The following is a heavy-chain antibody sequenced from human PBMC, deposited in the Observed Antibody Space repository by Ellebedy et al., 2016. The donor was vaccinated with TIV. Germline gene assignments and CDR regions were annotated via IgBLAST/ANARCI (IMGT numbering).Heavy chain of an antibody. CDR3: ASEAMVDY. D-gene: IGHD2-8*01. CDR1: GGSFSGYY. CDR2: INHSGST. J-gene: IGHJ4*02. Sequence: SQTLSLTCAGYGGSFSGYYWSWIRQPPGKGLEWIGEINHSGSTNYNPSLKSRVSISVDTSKNQFSLQLSSVTAADTAVYYCASEAMVDYWGQGTLVTVSS. V-gene: IGHV4-34*01.